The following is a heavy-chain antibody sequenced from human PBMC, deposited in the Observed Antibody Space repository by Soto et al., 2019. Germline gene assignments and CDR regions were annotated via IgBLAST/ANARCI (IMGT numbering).Heavy chain of an antibody. CDR1: GFTFSSYS. D-gene: IGHD3-9*01. CDR3: ARNNTYFLGSRPSLTV. CDR2: ISSSSSTI. J-gene: IGHJ6*02. Sequence: GGSLRLSCAASGFTFSSYSMNWVRQAPGKGLEWVSYISSSSSTIYYADSVKGRFTISRDNAKNSLYLQMNSLRDEDTAVYYCARNNTYFLGSRPSLTVWGQGTTFPSP. V-gene: IGHV3-48*02.